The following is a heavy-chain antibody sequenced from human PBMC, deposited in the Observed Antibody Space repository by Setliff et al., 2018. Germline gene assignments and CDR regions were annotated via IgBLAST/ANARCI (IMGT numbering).Heavy chain of an antibody. J-gene: IGHJ6*03. V-gene: IGHV4-59*08. Sequence: LSLTCTVSGGSISNYYWSWIRQPPGKGLEWIGYIYYSGRTNYNPSLKSRVTISVDASKNQLSLNLRSVTAADTAVYYCARAISGWYSAHYYYMDVWGKGTTVTVSS. CDR2: IYYSGRT. D-gene: IGHD6-19*01. CDR3: ARAISGWYSAHYYYMDV. CDR1: GGSISNYY.